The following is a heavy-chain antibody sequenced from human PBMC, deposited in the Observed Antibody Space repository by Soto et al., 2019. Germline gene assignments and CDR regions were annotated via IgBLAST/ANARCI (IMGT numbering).Heavy chain of an antibody. CDR3: ARTGRGFGGMDV. CDR2: IFSNDEK. CDR1: GFSLSNARMG. Sequence: QVTLKESGPVLVKPTETLTLTCTVSGFSLSNARMGVSWIRQPPGKALEWLAHIFSNDEKSYSTSLKSRLTIXKXXSKSQVVLTMPHMDPVDTATYYRARTGRGFGGMDVWGQGTTVTVSS. J-gene: IGHJ6*02. V-gene: IGHV2-26*01. D-gene: IGHD3-10*01.